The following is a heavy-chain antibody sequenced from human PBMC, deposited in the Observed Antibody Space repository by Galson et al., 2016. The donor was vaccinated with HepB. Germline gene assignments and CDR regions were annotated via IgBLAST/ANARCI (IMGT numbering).Heavy chain of an antibody. V-gene: IGHV3-53*01. D-gene: IGHD5-18*01. Sequence: SLRLSCATVGLPVSDEYMTWVRLVPGKGLEWVSLFYRGGNTYYADSVKGRFTGWRDDSKKTFHLQMNYLSAADTAVYYCSTVGGSSYGARIDGFDMWGHGTKVTVAS. CDR2: FYRGGNT. J-gene: IGHJ3*02. CDR3: STVGGSSYGARIDGFDM. CDR1: GLPVSDEY.